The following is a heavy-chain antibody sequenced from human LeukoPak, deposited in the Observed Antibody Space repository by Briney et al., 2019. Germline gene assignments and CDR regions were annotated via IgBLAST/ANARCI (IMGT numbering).Heavy chain of an antibody. Sequence: SETLSLTCAVSPLSVTNYYWSWIRQPPGRGLEWIGYIYYTGNTNYNPSLKSRVTLSLDTSKNQFSLRLNSVTATDTAVYYCARHASYFYSSPYADWGQGTLVTVSS. D-gene: IGHD3-22*01. V-gene: IGHV4-59*08. CDR2: IYYTGNT. CDR3: ARHASYFYSSPYAD. CDR1: PLSVTNYY. J-gene: IGHJ4*02.